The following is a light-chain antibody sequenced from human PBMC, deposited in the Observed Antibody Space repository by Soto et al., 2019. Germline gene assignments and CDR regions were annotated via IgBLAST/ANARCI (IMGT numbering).Light chain of an antibody. V-gene: IGLV2-23*01. J-gene: IGLJ2*01. CDR2: EGS. CDR1: SSDVGSYNL. CDR3: CSYAGSSTDVV. Sequence: QSVLTQPASVSGSPGQSITISCTGTSSDVGSYNLVSWYQQHPGKAPKLMIYEGSKRPSGVSNRFSGSKSGNTASLTISGLQAEDEADYYCCSYAGSSTDVVFGGGTKLTFL.